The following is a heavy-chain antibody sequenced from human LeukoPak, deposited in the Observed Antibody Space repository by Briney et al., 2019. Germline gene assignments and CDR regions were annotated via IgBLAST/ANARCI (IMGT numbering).Heavy chain of an antibody. Sequence: ASVKVSCKASGGTFSSYAISWVRQAPGQGLEWMGRIIPILGIANYAQKFQGRVTITADKSTSTAYMELSSLRSEDTAVYYCARVGFSSGWYYFDYWGQGTLVTVSS. D-gene: IGHD6-19*01. CDR1: GGTFSSYA. J-gene: IGHJ4*02. CDR3: ARVGFSSGWYYFDY. V-gene: IGHV1-69*04. CDR2: IIPILGIA.